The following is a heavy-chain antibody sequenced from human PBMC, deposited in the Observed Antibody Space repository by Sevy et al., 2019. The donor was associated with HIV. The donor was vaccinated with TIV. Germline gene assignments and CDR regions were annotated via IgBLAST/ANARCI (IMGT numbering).Heavy chain of an antibody. V-gene: IGHV4-59*01. J-gene: IGHJ6*02. CDR1: GGSISSYY. Sequence: SETLSLTCTVSGGSISSYYWSWIRQPPGKGLEWIGYISYSGSTNDNPSLRSRVTISIDTFKNQFSLRLGSVSAADTAVYYCARGGGRTDWGMDVWGPGTTVTVSS. CDR3: ARGGGRTDWGMDV. CDR2: ISYSGST. D-gene: IGHD1-1*01.